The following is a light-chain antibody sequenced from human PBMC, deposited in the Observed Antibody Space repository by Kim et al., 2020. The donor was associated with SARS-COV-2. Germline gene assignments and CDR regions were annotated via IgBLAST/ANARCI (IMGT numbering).Light chain of an antibody. Sequence: VSPGQTGSITCSGDKLGDKYACWYQQKPGQSPVLVIYQDSKRPSGIPERFSGSNSGKTATLTISGTQAMDEADYYCQAWDSSTVVFGGGTQLTVL. CDR2: QDS. CDR1: KLGDKY. V-gene: IGLV3-1*01. CDR3: QAWDSSTVV. J-gene: IGLJ2*01.